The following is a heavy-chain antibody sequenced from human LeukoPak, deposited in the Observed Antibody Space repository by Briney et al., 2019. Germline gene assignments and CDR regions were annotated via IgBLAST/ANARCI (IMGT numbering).Heavy chain of an antibody. CDR3: ARGEGPAYSSGWYVYFDY. D-gene: IGHD6-19*01. Sequence: GGSLRLSCAASGFTFSSYAMSWVRQAPGKGLEWVSGISGSGGSTYYADSVKGRFTISRDNSKNTLYLQMNSLRAEDTAVYYCARGEGPAYSSGWYVYFDYWGQGTLVTVSS. V-gene: IGHV3-23*01. J-gene: IGHJ4*02. CDR2: ISGSGGST. CDR1: GFTFSSYA.